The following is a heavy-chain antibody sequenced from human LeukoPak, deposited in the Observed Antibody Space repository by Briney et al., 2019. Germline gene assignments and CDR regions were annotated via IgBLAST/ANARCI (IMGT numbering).Heavy chain of an antibody. CDR1: GFTFSSYS. CDR2: ISSSSSYI. J-gene: IGHJ4*02. D-gene: IGHD4-11*01. CDR3: ARDDYSNYERGSYFDY. V-gene: IGHV3-21*01. Sequence: GGSLRLSCAASGFTFSSYSTNWVRQAPGKGLEWVSSISSSSSYIYYADSVKGRFTISRDNAKNSLYLQMNSLRAEDTAVYYCARDDYSNYERGSYFDYWGQGTLVTVSS.